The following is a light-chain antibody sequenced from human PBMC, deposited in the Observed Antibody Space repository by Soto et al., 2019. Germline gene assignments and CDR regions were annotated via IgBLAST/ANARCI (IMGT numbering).Light chain of an antibody. V-gene: IGKV1-39*01. J-gene: IGKJ4*01. CDR2: ATS. CDR1: QSTNNY. Sequence: IQMTQSPPSLSASVGDRVIITCRASQSTNNYVNWYQQKPGKAPKLLIYATSILQGGVPPRFSGSGSETDYTLTITSLQAEDFGTYYCPQSFKTPLTFGAGANVEIK. CDR3: PQSFKTPLT.